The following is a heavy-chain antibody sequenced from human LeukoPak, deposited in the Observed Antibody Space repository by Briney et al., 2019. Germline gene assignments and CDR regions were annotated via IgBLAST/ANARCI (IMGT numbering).Heavy chain of an antibody. CDR2: IIPIFGTA. CDR1: GGTFSSYA. J-gene: IGHJ5*02. D-gene: IGHD3-3*01. CDR3: ARNDFWSGFTNWFDP. Sequence: SVKVPCKASGGTFSSYAISWVRQASGQGLEWMGGIIPIFGTANYAQKFQGRVTITADESTSTAYMELSSLRSEDTAVYYCARNDFWSGFTNWFDPWGQGTLVTVSS. V-gene: IGHV1-69*13.